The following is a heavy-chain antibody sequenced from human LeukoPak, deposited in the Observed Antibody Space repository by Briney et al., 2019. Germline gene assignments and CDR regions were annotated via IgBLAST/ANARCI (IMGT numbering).Heavy chain of an antibody. J-gene: IGHJ4*02. V-gene: IGHV3-11*04. Sequence: GGPLSLSCAASGLTSRDYYMSWTRRAPGKGREWVSYISSIDNTIYYTDSVKGRFTISRDNAKNSLYLQMNSLRAEDTAVYYCARVSSSSLFDYWGQGTLVTVSS. CDR3: ARVSSSSLFDY. CDR2: ISSIDNTI. CDR1: GLTSRDYY. D-gene: IGHD6-6*01.